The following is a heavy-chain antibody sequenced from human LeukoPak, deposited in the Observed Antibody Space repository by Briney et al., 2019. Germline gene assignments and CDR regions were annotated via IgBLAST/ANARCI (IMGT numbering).Heavy chain of an antibody. CDR2: ITSRSSYM. V-gene: IGHV3-21*04. CDR3: TRDPIAAAASGGDN. J-gene: IGHJ4*02. CDR1: GFTFSGYS. D-gene: IGHD6-13*01. Sequence: GGSLRLSCAASGFTFSGYSMNWVRQAPGKGLEWVSSITSRSSYMYYGDSVKGRFTISRDNAKNSLYLQMNSLRAEDTAVYYCTRDPIAAAASGGDNWGQGTLVTVSS.